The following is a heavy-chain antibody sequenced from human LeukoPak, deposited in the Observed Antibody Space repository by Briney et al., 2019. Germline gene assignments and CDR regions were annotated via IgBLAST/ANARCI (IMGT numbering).Heavy chain of an antibody. Sequence: SETLSVPCTVSGGSISSYYWSWIRQPAGKGLEWIGRIYTSGSTNYNPSLKSRVSMSVDTSKNQFSLKLSSVTAADTAVYYCARYGYSYGPTYFDYWGQGTLVTVSS. CDR1: GGSISSYY. CDR2: IYTSGST. D-gene: IGHD5-18*01. V-gene: IGHV4-4*07. J-gene: IGHJ4*02. CDR3: ARYGYSYGPTYFDY.